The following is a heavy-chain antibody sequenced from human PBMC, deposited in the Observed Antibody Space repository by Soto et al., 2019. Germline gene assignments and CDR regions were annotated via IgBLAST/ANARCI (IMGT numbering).Heavy chain of an antibody. D-gene: IGHD4-17*01. V-gene: IGHV1-8*01. CDR3: ARGFYGYYAQYYYYGMDV. J-gene: IGHJ6*02. CDR2: MNPNSGNT. Sequence: QVQLVQSGAEVKKPGASVKVSCKASGYTFTSYDINWVRQATGQGLEWMGWMNPNSGNTGYAQKFQGRVTMTRNTSISKDYMKLSSLRYEDTAVYYCARGFYGYYAQYYYYGMDVWGQGTTVTVSS. CDR1: GYTFTSYD.